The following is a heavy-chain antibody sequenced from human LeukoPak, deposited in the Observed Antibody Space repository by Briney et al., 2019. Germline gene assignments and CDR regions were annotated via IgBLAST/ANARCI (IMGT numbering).Heavy chain of an antibody. CDR2: IXPXDSDT. CDR3: ARLPPHGDTNWFDP. V-gene: IGHV5-51*01. Sequence: GESLKISCKGSGYSFTSYWIGWVRQMPGKGLXXXXXIXPXDSDTRXXXXXQXXVTISADKSISTAYLQWSSLKASDTAMYYCARLPPHGDTNWFDPWGQGTLVTVSS. D-gene: IGHD4-17*01. J-gene: IGHJ5*02. CDR1: GYSFTSYW.